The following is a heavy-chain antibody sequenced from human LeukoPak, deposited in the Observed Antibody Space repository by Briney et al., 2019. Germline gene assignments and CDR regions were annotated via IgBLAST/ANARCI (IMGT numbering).Heavy chain of an antibody. CDR2: INHSGST. V-gene: IGHV4-34*01. Sequence: SETLSLTCAVYGGSFSGYYWSWIPQPPGKGLEWIGEINHSGSTNYNPSLKSRVTISVDTSKNQFSLKLSSVTAADTAVYYCARGARYCHGLLGRDNWFDPWGQGTLVTVSS. CDR1: GGSFSGYY. D-gene: IGHD3-10*01. J-gene: IGHJ5*02. CDR3: ARGARYCHGLLGRDNWFDP.